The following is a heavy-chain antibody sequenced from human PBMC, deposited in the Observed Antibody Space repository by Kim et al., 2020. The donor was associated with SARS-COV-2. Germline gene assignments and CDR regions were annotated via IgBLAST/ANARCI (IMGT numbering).Heavy chain of an antibody. J-gene: IGHJ6*02. CDR2: GGK. Sequence: GGKNYAQRFQGRVTMTRDTSVSTAYMELSRLRSDDTAVYYCARDHRGMDVWGQGTTVTVSS. V-gene: IGHV1-2*02. CDR3: ARDHRGMDV.